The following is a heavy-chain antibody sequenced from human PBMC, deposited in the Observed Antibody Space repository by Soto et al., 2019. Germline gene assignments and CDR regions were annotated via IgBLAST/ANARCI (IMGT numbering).Heavy chain of an antibody. V-gene: IGHV4-39*01. J-gene: IGHJ6*02. CDR2: IYYSGST. CDR1: GGAIGSRTYC. CDR3: ARPTPLMVRGVGNHNYYYYGMDV. D-gene: IGHD3-10*01. Sequence: WETLSLAGTVPGGAIGSRTYCWGGGRQAPGKGLEWIGSIYYSGSTYYNTSLKSRVTISVDTSKNQFSLKPSSVTAADTAVYYCARPTPLMVRGVGNHNYYYYGMDVWGQGTTVT.